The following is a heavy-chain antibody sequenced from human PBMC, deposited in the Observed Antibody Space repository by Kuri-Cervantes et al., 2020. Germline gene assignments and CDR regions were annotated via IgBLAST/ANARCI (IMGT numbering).Heavy chain of an antibody. J-gene: IGHJ3*02. Sequence: SETLSLTCTVSGGSIRSYYWNWIRQPPGKGLEWIGDVYYTGSTKYNPSLKSRVTMSVDTSKNQFSLKLSPVTAADSAMYYCARGRVAVAGPHAFDIWGQGTMVTVSS. V-gene: IGHV4-59*01. CDR3: ARGRVAVAGPHAFDI. D-gene: IGHD6-19*01. CDR1: GGSIRSYY. CDR2: VYYTGST.